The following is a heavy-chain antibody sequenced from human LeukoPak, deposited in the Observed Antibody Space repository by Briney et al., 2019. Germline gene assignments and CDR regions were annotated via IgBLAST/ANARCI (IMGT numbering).Heavy chain of an antibody. D-gene: IGHD6-19*01. CDR3: ASQPSLSSGWQFDY. CDR1: GGSISSYY. Sequence: PSETLSLTCTVSGGSISSYYWSWIRQPPGKGLEWIGYIYTSGSTNYNPSLKSRVTISVDTSKNRFSLKLSSVTAADTAVYYCASQPSLSSGWQFDYWAREPWSPSPQ. CDR2: IYTSGST. J-gene: IGHJ4*02. V-gene: IGHV4-4*09.